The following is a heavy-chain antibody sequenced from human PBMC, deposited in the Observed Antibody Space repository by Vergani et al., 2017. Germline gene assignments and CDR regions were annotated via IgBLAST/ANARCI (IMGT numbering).Heavy chain of an antibody. Sequence: QVQLVQSGAEVKKPGASVKVSCKASGYTFTSYDINWVRQATGXGIEWMGWMNPNSGNTGYAQKFQGRVTMTRNTTISTAYMGLSSLRSEDTAVDYCARAIRVNIVATIRQYYFDYWGQGTLVTVSS. D-gene: IGHD5-12*01. CDR3: ARAIRVNIVATIRQYYFDY. CDR1: GYTFTSYD. V-gene: IGHV1-8*01. J-gene: IGHJ4*02. CDR2: MNPNSGNT.